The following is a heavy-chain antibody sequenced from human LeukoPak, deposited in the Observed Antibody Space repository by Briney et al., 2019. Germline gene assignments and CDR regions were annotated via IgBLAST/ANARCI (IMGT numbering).Heavy chain of an antibody. V-gene: IGHV1-69*05. CDR2: IIPIFGTA. J-gene: IGHJ6*03. D-gene: IGHD3-3*01. CDR1: GGTFSSYA. Sequence: ASVKVSCKASGGTFSSYAISWVRQDPGQGLEWMGGIIPIFGTANDAQKFQGRVTITTDESTSTAYMDLSSMRSEDTAVYYCARVNPETYDFWSGDYYYYMDVWGKGTTVTVSS. CDR3: ARVNPETYDFWSGDYYYYMDV.